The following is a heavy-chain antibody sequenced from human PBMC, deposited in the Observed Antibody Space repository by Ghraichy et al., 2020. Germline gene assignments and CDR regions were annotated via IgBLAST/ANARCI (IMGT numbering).Heavy chain of an antibody. J-gene: IGHJ6*02. Sequence: KVSCKASGYTFTSYDINWVRQATGQGLEWMGWMNPNSGNTGYAQKFQGRVTMTRNTSISTAYMELSSLRSEDTAVYYCARGSCSSTSCYGDYYYYYGMDVWGQGTTVTVSS. CDR2: MNPNSGNT. CDR3: ARGSCSSTSCYGDYYYYYGMDV. V-gene: IGHV1-8*01. D-gene: IGHD2-2*01. CDR1: GYTFTSYD.